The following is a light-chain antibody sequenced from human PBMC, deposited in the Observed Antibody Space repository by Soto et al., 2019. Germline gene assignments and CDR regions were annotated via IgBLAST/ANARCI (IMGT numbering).Light chain of an antibody. Sequence: QSALTQPASVSGSPGQSITISCTGTSSDVGDYNYVSWYQQHPGKAPKLMIFDVSNRLSGVSNRFSGSKSGNTASLTISGLQAEDEADYYCSSYTSSSTRVFGTGTKLTVL. CDR3: SSYTSSSTRV. CDR1: SSDVGDYNY. V-gene: IGLV2-14*01. CDR2: DVS. J-gene: IGLJ1*01.